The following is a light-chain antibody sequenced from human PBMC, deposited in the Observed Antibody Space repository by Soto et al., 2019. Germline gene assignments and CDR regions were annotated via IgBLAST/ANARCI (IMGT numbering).Light chain of an antibody. CDR1: SSNVGSNT. V-gene: IGLV1-44*01. CDR2: NNN. Sequence: QSVLTQPPSVSGTPGQRVTISCSGSSSNVGSNTVHWYQQVPGTAPKLLIFNNNQRPSGVPDRFSGSTSGTSASLAISGLQSEDESDYYCATLDDSLNAYVFGTGTKVTVL. J-gene: IGLJ1*01. CDR3: ATLDDSLNAYV.